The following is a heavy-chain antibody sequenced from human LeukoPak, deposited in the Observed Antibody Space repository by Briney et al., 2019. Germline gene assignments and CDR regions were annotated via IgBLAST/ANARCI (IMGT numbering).Heavy chain of an antibody. V-gene: IGHV3-66*01. Sequence: GGSLRLSCAASGFPVSSNYMSWVRQAPGRGLEWVSVIFANSSAHYADSVKDRFIISRDNSKNTLYLQMSSLRAEDTAVYYCAREGDHYYMDVWGTGTTVTVSS. CDR3: AREGDHYYMDV. J-gene: IGHJ6*03. CDR2: IFANSSA. CDR1: GFPVSSNY.